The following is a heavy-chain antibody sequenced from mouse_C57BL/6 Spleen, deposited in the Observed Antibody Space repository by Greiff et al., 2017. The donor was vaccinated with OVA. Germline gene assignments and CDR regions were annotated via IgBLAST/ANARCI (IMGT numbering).Heavy chain of an antibody. V-gene: IGHV1-55*01. D-gene: IGHD1-1*01. CDR2: IYPGSGST. CDR3: ARRGAYGSSPFAY. J-gene: IGHJ3*01. Sequence: VQLQQPGAELVKPGASVKMSCKASGYTFTSYWITWVKQRPGQGLEWIGDIYPGSGSTNYNEKFKSKATLTVDTSSSTAYMQLSSLTSEDSAVYYCARRGAYGSSPFAYWGQGTLVTVSA. CDR1: GYTFTSYW.